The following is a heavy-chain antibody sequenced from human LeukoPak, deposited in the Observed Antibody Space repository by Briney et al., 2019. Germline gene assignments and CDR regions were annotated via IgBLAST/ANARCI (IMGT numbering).Heavy chain of an antibody. Sequence: SVKVSCKASGGTFSSYVISWVRQAPGQGLEWMGRIIPIFGIANYAQKFQGRVTITADKSTSTAYMELSSLRSEDTAVYYCARGTRGYSNYYYGMDVWGQGTTVTVSS. D-gene: IGHD5-18*01. J-gene: IGHJ6*02. CDR2: IIPIFGIA. CDR3: ARGTRGYSNYYYGMDV. CDR1: GGTFSSYV. V-gene: IGHV1-69*04.